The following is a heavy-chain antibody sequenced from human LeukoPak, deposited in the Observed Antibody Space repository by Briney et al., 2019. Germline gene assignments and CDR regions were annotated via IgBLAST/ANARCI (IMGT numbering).Heavy chain of an antibody. Sequence: SETLSLTCTVSGDSISGFYWSRIRQAAGKGLEWIGHIYTSGSTNYNPSLKSRVTMSVDMPKNQFSLKLRSVTAADTAVYYCARDVVAARGSFDYWGQGTLVTVSS. D-gene: IGHD2-2*01. CDR3: ARDVVAARGSFDY. J-gene: IGHJ4*02. CDR1: GDSISGFY. CDR2: IYTSGST. V-gene: IGHV4-4*07.